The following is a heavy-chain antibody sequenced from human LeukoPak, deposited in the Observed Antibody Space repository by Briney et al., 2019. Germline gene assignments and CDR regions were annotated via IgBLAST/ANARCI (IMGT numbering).Heavy chain of an antibody. V-gene: IGHV1-46*01. CDR3: ARDAVVDTAMVSFYY. CDR2: IHPSGGNT. CDR1: GYTFTSYY. D-gene: IGHD5-18*01. J-gene: IGHJ4*02. Sequence: GSVQVSCKASGYTFTSYYMHGVRQPPGQGLAGMGIIHPSGGNTSYSQKFQGRLTMTRDTSTSTVYMELSSLRSEDTAVYFCARDAVVDTAMVSFYYWGQGTLVTVSS.